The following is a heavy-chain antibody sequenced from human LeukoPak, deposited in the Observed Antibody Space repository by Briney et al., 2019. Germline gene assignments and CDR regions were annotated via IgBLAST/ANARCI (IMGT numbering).Heavy chain of an antibody. D-gene: IGHD6-13*01. V-gene: IGHV4-39*01. Sequence: SETLSLTCTVSGGSISSTTYFWGWIRQPPGKGLEWIGSIYYSGSPYYNPSLKSRVTISVDTSKNQLSLRLSSVTAADTAVYYCARHWSWYADYWGQGTLVTVSS. CDR2: IYYSGSP. CDR3: ARHWSWYADY. CDR1: GGSISSTTYF. J-gene: IGHJ4*02.